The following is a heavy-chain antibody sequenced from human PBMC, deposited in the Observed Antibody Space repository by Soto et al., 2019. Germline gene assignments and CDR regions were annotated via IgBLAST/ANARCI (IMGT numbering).Heavy chain of an antibody. D-gene: IGHD3-3*01. CDR3: AKADTMSALRPRPWSFAH. CDR1: GGSFSGYY. J-gene: IGHJ4*02. Sequence: QVQLQQWGAGLLKPSETLSLTCAVYGGSFSGYYWSWVRQPPGKGLEWIGEINHSGSTNYNPPLKCAVTLSVSTCKDRFSPKLNPVTAADTAVYYCAKADTMSALRPRPWSFAHWGQESLVSASS. V-gene: IGHV4-34*01. CDR2: INHSGST.